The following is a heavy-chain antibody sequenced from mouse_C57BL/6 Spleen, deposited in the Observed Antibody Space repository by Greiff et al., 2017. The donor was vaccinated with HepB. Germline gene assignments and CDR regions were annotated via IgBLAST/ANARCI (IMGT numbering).Heavy chain of an antibody. CDR2: IHPNSGST. J-gene: IGHJ4*01. CDR1: GNTFTSYW. CDR3: ARKKTVVATGDY. D-gene: IGHD1-1*01. Sequence: QVQLQQPGAELVKPGASVKLSCKASGNTFTSYWMHWVKQRPGQGLEWIGMIHPNSGSTNYNEKFKSKATLTVDKSSSTAYMQLSSLTSEDSAVYYCARKKTVVATGDYWGQGTSVTVSS. V-gene: IGHV1-64*01.